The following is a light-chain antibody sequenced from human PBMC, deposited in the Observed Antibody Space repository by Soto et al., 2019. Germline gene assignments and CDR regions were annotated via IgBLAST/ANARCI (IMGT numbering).Light chain of an antibody. Sequence: IVLTQSPCTLSLSTGERATLSWGASQSVPNSRLAWYQQKTGQAPSLVISDTSIRATGIPDRFSGSWSGTDFSPIIGRLETEDFAVYYGQQRSSWPFTFGPGTKVDIK. J-gene: IGKJ3*01. CDR2: DTS. CDR1: QSVPNSR. V-gene: IGKV3D-20*02. CDR3: QQRSSWPFT.